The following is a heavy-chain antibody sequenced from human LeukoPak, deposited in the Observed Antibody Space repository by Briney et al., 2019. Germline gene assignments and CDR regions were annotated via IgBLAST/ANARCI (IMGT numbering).Heavy chain of an antibody. D-gene: IGHD6-19*01. CDR2: INEGGGLT. V-gene: IGHV3-7*01. Sequence: GGSLRLSCAASGFTFSSYGMHWVRQAPGKGLEWVTIINEGGGLTFYVDSVKGRFSISRDNSKNSLSLQMSTLRVEDTAMYYCARVGRNGWDFDHWGQGTLVTVSS. CDR1: GFTFSSYG. CDR3: ARVGRNGWDFDH. J-gene: IGHJ4*02.